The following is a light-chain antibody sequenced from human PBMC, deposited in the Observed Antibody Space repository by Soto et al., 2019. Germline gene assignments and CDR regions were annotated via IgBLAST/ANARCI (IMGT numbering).Light chain of an antibody. V-gene: IGLV2-14*01. CDR3: CSYTGSLTLL. CDR2: EVS. J-gene: IGLJ2*01. Sequence: QSVLTQPASVSGSPGQSITISCTGSSSDVGGYDYVSWYQQHPGKAPKLMIYEVSNRPSGVSNRFSGSKSGNTASLTISGLQAEDEAHYYCCSYTGSLTLLFGGGTKLTVL. CDR1: SSDVGGYDY.